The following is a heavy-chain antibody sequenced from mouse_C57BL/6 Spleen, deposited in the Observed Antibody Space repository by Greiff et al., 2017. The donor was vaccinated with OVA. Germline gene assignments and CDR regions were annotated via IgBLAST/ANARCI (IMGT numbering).Heavy chain of an antibody. CDR1: GYTFTSYW. D-gene: IGHD2-4*01. Sequence: QVQLKQPGAELVKPGASVKLSCKASGYTFTSYWMQWVKQRPGQGLEWIGEIDPSDSYTNYNQKFKGKATLTVDTSSSTAYMQLSSLTSEDSAVYYCARSGNDYDVGFAYWGQGTLVTVSA. CDR2: IDPSDSYT. CDR3: ARSGNDYDVGFAY. J-gene: IGHJ3*01. V-gene: IGHV1-50*01.